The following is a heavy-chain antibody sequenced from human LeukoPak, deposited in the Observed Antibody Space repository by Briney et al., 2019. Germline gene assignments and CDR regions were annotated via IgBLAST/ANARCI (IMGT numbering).Heavy chain of an antibody. CDR3: ARGQSWGWTAYYYMDV. CDR1: GGSFSGYY. V-gene: IGHV4-34*01. Sequence: PSETLSLTCAVYGGSFSGYYWSWIRQPPGKGLEWIGEINHSGSTNYNPSLKSRVTISVDTSKNQFSLRLSSVTAADTAVYYCARGQSWGWTAYYYMDVWGKGTTVTVSS. J-gene: IGHJ6*03. CDR2: INHSGST. D-gene: IGHD3/OR15-3a*01.